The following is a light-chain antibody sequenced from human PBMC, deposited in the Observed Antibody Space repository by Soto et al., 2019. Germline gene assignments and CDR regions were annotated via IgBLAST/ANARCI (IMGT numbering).Light chain of an antibody. V-gene: IGKV3-20*01. CDR1: QSVSTNY. J-gene: IGKJ2*01. CDR2: GTT. Sequence: ETVLTQSPGTLSLSPGERATLSCRASQSVSTNYLAWYQQKPGLAPRLVIYGTTSRATGIPDRFSGSGSGTDFTLTISRLETEDFAVYYCQQYSGSSYTFGQGTKV. CDR3: QQYSGSSYT.